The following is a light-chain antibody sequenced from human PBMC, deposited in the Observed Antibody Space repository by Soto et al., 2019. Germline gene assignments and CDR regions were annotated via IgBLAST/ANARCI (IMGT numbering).Light chain of an antibody. CDR1: QSVGSK. V-gene: IGKV3-15*01. Sequence: EILMTQSPATLAASPGERATLSCRASQSVGSKLAWYQQKPGQPPRLVMFDASIRATGVPARFSGGGSGTEFTLTISRLQSEDFALDYCQQYEKWPPTTFGQGTKVEIK. CDR3: QQYEKWPPTT. J-gene: IGKJ1*01. CDR2: DAS.